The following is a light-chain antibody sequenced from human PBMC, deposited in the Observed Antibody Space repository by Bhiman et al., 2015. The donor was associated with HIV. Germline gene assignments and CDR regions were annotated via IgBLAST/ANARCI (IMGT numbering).Light chain of an antibody. V-gene: IGLV3-19*01. CDR1: SLRNYY. Sequence: SSELTQDPAVSVALGQTVRITCQGDSLRNYYASWYQQKPGQAPVIVIYGKDKRPSGISERFTGSSSGNTATLTISGAQAVDEADYYCQVWGGSAVIFGGGTKLTVL. CDR2: GKD. CDR3: QVWGGSAVI. J-gene: IGLJ2*01.